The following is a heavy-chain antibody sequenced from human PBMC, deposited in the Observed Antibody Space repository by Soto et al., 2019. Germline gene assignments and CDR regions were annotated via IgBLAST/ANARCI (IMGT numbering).Heavy chain of an antibody. J-gene: IGHJ6*02. CDR3: ARGDSTDCSNGVCSFFYNHDMDV. D-gene: IGHD2-8*01. CDR2: INPKSGGT. CDR1: GYSFPDYH. V-gene: IGHV1-2*04. Sequence: ASVKVSCKASGYSFPDYHIHWVRQAPGQGLEWLGRINPKSGGTSTAQKFQGWVTMTTDTSISTASMELTRLTSDDTAIYYCARGDSTDCSNGVCSFFYNHDMDVWGQGTTVTVSS.